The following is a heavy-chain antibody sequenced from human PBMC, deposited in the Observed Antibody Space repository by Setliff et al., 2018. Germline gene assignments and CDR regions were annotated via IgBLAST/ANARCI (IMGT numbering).Heavy chain of an antibody. CDR3: SRDVYDFRTGQADP. CDR2: INQGGGDQ. V-gene: IGHV3-7*01. J-gene: IGHJ5*02. CDR1: GFTFSSLW. Sequence: GGSLRLSCAASGFTFSSLWMAWVRQAPGKGLEWVANINQGGGDQFYVDSVRGRFIISGDNAKNSLYLHMNSLRADDTAVYYCSRDVYDFRTGQADPWGQGTLVTVSS. D-gene: IGHD3-3*01.